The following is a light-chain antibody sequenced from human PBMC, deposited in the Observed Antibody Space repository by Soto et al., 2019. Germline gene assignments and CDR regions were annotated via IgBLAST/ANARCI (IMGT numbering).Light chain of an antibody. J-gene: IGLJ1*01. V-gene: IGLV2-23*01. CDR1: SSDVGSRNL. CDR2: EAS. Sequence: QSVLTQPASVSGSPGQSITISCTGTSSDVGSRNLVSWYQQYPGKAPKLIIFEASKRPSGVSNRLSGPKSGSTASLTISGLQAEDEADYYCCSHAGSRTYVFGSGTKVTVL. CDR3: CSHAGSRTYV.